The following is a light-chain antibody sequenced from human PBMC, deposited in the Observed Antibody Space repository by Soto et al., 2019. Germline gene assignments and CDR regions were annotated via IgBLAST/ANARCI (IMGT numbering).Light chain of an antibody. CDR1: NIGDKR. Sequence: SYELTQPPSVSVAPEKTATITCGGDNIGDKRVHWYRQKPGQAPVLLISYDSDQPSGIPERFSGSNSGNTATLTISRVEAGDEADYYCQVWDIMTDNYVFGGGTKVTVL. CDR2: YDS. V-gene: IGLV3-21*04. CDR3: QVWDIMTDNYV. J-gene: IGLJ1*01.